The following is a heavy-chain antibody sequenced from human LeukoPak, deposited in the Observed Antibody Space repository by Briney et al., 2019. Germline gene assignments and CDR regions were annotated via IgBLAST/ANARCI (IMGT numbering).Heavy chain of an antibody. J-gene: IGHJ4*02. CDR1: GFIFSKYA. CDR2: ISGSGGAT. D-gene: IGHD6-19*01. Sequence: GGSLRLSCAASGFIFSKYAMNWVRQAPEKGLEWVSAISGSGGATDYADSVKGRFTISRGNSNNTVFLEMNSLRAEDTAVYYCAKDGRAVAGTGLDYWGLGTLVTVSS. V-gene: IGHV3-23*01. CDR3: AKDGRAVAGTGLDY.